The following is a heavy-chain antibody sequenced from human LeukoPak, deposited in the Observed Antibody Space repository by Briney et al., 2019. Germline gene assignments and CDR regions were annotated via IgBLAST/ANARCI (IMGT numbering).Heavy chain of an antibody. CDR1: GGSISSGDYY. CDR3: ARFNPYYSNTDY. V-gene: IGHV4-30-4*08. J-gene: IGHJ4*02. Sequence: ASETLSLTCTVSGGSISSGDYYWGWIRQPPGKGLEWIGYIYYSGSTYYNPSLKSRVTISVDTSKNQFSLKLSSVTAADTAVYYCARFNPYYSNTDYWGQGTLVTVSS. CDR2: IYYSGST. D-gene: IGHD4-11*01.